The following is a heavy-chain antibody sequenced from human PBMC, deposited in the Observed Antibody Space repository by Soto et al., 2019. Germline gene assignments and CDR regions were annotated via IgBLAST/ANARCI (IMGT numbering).Heavy chain of an antibody. Sequence: SGPTLVNPTQTLTLTCTFSGFSLSTSGVGVGWIRQPPGKALEWLALIYWDDGKRYSPSLKSRLTITKDTSKNQVVLTMTHRDPVDTATYYCAHTPVYYDYVWGSLDGAFEIVGPGTNVSVSS. CDR1: GFSLSTSGVG. V-gene: IGHV2-5*02. CDR3: AHTPVYYDYVWGSLDGAFEI. CDR2: IYWDDGK. J-gene: IGHJ3*02. D-gene: IGHD3-16*01.